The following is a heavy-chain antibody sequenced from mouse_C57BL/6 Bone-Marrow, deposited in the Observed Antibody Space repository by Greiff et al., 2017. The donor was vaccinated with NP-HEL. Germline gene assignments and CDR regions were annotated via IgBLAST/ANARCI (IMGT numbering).Heavy chain of an antibody. D-gene: IGHD1-1*01. CDR1: GYAFSSYW. Sequence: QVHVKQSGAELVKPGASVKISCKASGYAFSSYWMNWVKQRPGKGLEWIGQIYPGDGDTNYNGKFKGKATLTADKSSSTAYMQLSSLTSEDSAVYFCARGEMSSYWYFDVWGTGTTVTVSS. CDR2: IYPGDGDT. V-gene: IGHV1-80*01. CDR3: ARGEMSSYWYFDV. J-gene: IGHJ1*03.